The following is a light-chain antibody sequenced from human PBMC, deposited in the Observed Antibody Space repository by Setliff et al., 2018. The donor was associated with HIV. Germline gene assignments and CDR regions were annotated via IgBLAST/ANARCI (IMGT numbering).Light chain of an antibody. J-gene: IGLJ1*01. CDR2: DVT. V-gene: IGLV2-11*01. Sequence: QSALPQPRSVSGSPGQSVTISCTGTSSDVGGYNYVSWYQQHPGKAPKLMIYDVTKRPSGVPDRFSGSKSGNTASLTISGLQAEDEADYYCCSYAGSYTYVVGTGTKVTVL. CDR3: CSYAGSYTYV. CDR1: SSDVGGYNY.